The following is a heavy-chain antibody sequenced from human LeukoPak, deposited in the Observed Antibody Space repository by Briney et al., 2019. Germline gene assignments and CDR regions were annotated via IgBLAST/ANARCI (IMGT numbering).Heavy chain of an antibody. CDR1: GFTFDDYT. CDR2: ISWDGGST. CDR3: ARCYSSSWYYFDY. V-gene: IGHV3-43*01. J-gene: IGHJ4*02. D-gene: IGHD6-13*01. Sequence: GGSLRLSCAASGFTFDDYTMHWVRQAPGKGLEWVSLISWDGGSTYYADSVKGRFTISRDNAKNSLYLQMNSLRAEDTSVYYCARCYSSSWYYFDYWGQGTLVTVSS.